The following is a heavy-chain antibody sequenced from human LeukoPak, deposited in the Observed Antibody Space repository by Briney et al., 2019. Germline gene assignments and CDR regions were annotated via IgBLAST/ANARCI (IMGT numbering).Heavy chain of an antibody. J-gene: IGHJ6*02. CDR3: ARTVVYSTSSPYYYGMDV. D-gene: IGHD6-6*01. CDR2: IIPIFGTA. Sequence: EASVTVSCKASGGTFSSYAISWVRQAPGQGLEWMGGIIPIFGTANYAQKFQGRVTITADESTSTAYMELSSLRSEDTAVYYCARTVVYSTSSPYYYGMDVWGQGPTVTVSS. V-gene: IGHV1-69*13. CDR1: GGTFSSYA.